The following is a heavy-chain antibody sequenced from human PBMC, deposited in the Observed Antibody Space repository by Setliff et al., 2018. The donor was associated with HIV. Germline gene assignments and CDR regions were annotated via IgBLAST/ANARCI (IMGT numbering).Heavy chain of an antibody. D-gene: IGHD3-10*02. CDR1: GYTFTEYY. CDR3: ARDRPYMFRGASPQYYYGMDV. Sequence: ASVKVSCKASGYTFTEYYIHWVRQAPGQGLEWMGWIYPNTGGTNYAQKFQGRVTMTRDTSTSTAYMELSRLRSDDTAVYYCARDRPYMFRGASPQYYYGMDVWGQGTTVTVSS. CDR2: IYPNTGGT. J-gene: IGHJ6*02. V-gene: IGHV1-2*02.